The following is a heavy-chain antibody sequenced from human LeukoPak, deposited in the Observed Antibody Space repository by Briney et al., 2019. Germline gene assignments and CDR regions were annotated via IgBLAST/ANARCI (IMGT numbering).Heavy chain of an antibody. D-gene: IGHD2-15*01. CDR2: ISYDSRSI. J-gene: IGHJ5*02. CDR1: GFTFSPYG. CDR3: ARDGSEWSRDL. Sequence: PGGSLRLSCEASGFTFSPYGMTWVRQARGKGLEWVSTISYDSRSIGYADSVKGRFTISRDNAKSSTFLQMNSLRVEDTAVYYCARDGSEWSRDLWGQGTLVTVSS. V-gene: IGHV3-21*01.